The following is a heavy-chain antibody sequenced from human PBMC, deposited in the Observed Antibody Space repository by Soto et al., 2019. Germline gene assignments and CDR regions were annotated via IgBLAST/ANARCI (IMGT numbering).Heavy chain of an antibody. V-gene: IGHV1-69*02. CDR1: GGTFSSYT. J-gene: IGHJ6*02. CDR3: ARSVTGIAAAGPPPYGMDV. Sequence: QVQLVQSGAEVKKPGSSVKVSCKASGGTFSSYTISLVRQSPGHGVEWMGRIIPILGIANYPHKFQGRVTITADKSTIKAYMELRNLRPEAKAVYYCARSVTGIAAAGPPPYGMDVWGQGTTVTVSS. CDR2: IIPILGIA. D-gene: IGHD6-13*01.